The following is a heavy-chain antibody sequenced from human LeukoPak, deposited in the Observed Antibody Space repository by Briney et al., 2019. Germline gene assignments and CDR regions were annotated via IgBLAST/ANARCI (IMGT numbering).Heavy chain of an antibody. V-gene: IGHV3-21*01. Sequence: GGSLRLSCAASGFTFSSYSMNWVRQAPGKGLEWVSSISSSSSYIYYADSVKGRFTISRDNAKNSLYLQMNSLRAEDTAVYYCARVTAVVPAAVDVWDKGTTVTVSS. CDR2: ISSSSSYI. CDR3: ARVTAVVPAAVDV. D-gene: IGHD2-2*01. CDR1: GFTFSSYS. J-gene: IGHJ6*04.